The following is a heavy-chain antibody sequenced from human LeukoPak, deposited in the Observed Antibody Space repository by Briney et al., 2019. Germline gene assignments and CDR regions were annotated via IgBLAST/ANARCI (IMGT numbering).Heavy chain of an antibody. D-gene: IGHD1-1*01. V-gene: IGHV3-30*18. Sequence: PGGSLRLSCAASGFTFSSYGMHWVRQAPGKGLEWVAVISYDGSNKYYADSVKGRFTISRDNSKNTLYLQMNSLRAKDTAVYYCAKDLWTQRGVLDYWGQGTLVTVSS. CDR1: GFTFSSYG. CDR2: ISYDGSNK. J-gene: IGHJ4*02. CDR3: AKDLWTQRGVLDY.